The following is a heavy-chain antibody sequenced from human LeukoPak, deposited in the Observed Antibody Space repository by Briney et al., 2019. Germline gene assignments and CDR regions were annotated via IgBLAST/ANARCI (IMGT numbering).Heavy chain of an antibody. D-gene: IGHD1-26*01. J-gene: IGHJ5*02. CDR3: ARDPMSGAFDP. V-gene: IGHV7-4-1*02. CDR1: GYTLTKFP. CDR2: INTNTGNP. Sequence: GASVKVSCMASGYTLTKFPMNWVRQAPGQGLEWMGWINTNTGNPTYAQGFTGRFVFSLDTSVSTAYLQISSLKAEDTAVYFCARDPMSGAFDPWGQGTLVTVSS.